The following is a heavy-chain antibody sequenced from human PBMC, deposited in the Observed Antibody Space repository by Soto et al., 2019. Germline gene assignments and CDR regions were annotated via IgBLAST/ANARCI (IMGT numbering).Heavy chain of an antibody. CDR3: ARGYYDILTGYYDAFDM. J-gene: IGHJ3*02. V-gene: IGHV1-18*04. CDR2: ISAYNGKT. CDR1: GYTFTTYG. Sequence: QVQLVRSGAEVKQPGASVKVSCKASGYTFTTYGISCVRQAPGQGLEWMGWISAYNGKTNYAQKFQGRFTMTTDSSTSTAYMELRSLRSDDTAVYYCARGYYDILTGYYDAFDMWGPGTPVTVSS. D-gene: IGHD3-9*01.